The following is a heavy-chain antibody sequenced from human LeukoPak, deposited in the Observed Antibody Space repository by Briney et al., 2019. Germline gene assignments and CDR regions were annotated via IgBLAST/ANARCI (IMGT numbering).Heavy chain of an antibody. Sequence: SETLSLTCTVSGGSISSGDYYWSWIRQPPGKGLEWIGYIYYSGSTYYNPSLKSRVTRAVDTSKNQFSLKLSSVTAADTAVYYCARDRTPVPAHENYYYYGMDVWGQGTTVTVSS. CDR2: IYYSGST. CDR3: ARDRTPVPAHENYYYYGMDV. J-gene: IGHJ6*02. CDR1: GGSISSGDYY. D-gene: IGHD2-2*01. V-gene: IGHV4-30-4*01.